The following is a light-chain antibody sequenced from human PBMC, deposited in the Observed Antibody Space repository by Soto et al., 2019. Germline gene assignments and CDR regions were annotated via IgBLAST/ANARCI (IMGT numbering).Light chain of an antibody. CDR2: GAS. V-gene: IGKV3-15*01. J-gene: IGKJ2*01. CDR1: QSVSSN. CDR3: EQYNNWPYT. Sequence: EIVMTQSPATLSVSPRERATLSCRASQSVSSNLAWYQQKPGQAPRLLIYGASTRATAIPARFSGSGSGTEFTLTISSLQSVDLAVYYCEQYNNWPYTFGQGTKLEI.